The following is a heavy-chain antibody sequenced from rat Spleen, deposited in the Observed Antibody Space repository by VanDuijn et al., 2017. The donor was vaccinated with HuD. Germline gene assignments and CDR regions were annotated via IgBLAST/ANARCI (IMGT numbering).Heavy chain of an antibody. CDR2: INYRGST. D-gene: IGHD1-12*02. CDR3: ARYARYYYDGSYYPFDY. Sequence: EVQLQESGPGLVKPSQSLSLTCSVTGSSITSHYWGWIRKFPGNKMEWMGYINYRGSTSYNPSLKSRISITRDTSKNQFFLHLNSVTTEDTATYYCARYARYYYDGSYYPFDYWGQGVMVTVSS. V-gene: IGHV3-1*01. J-gene: IGHJ2*01. CDR1: GSSITSHY.